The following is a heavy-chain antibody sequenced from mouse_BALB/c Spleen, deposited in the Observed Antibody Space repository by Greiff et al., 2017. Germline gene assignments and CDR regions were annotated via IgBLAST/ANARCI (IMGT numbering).Heavy chain of an antibody. D-gene: IGHD6-2*01. CDR3: ARGNLSPDY. CDR2: ISSGGST. J-gene: IGHJ2*01. V-gene: IGHV5-6-5*01. CDR1: GITFSSYA. Sequence: GITFSSYAMSWVRQTPEKRLEWVASISSGGSTYYPDSVKGRFTISRDNARNILYLQMSSLRSEDTAMYYCARGNLSPDYWGQGTTLTVSS.